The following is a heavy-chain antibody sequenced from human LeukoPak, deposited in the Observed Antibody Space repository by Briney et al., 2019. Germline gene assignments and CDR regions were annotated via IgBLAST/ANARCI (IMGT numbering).Heavy chain of an antibody. Sequence: SETLSLTCTVSGGSISSYYWSWIRQPAGKGLEWIGRIYTSGSTNYNPSLKSRVTMSVDTSKNQFSLELSSVTAADTAVYYCARSDDYGDYVQTFDYWGQGTLVTVSS. CDR3: ARSDDYGDYVQTFDY. V-gene: IGHV4-4*07. J-gene: IGHJ4*02. D-gene: IGHD4-17*01. CDR2: IYTSGST. CDR1: GGSISSYY.